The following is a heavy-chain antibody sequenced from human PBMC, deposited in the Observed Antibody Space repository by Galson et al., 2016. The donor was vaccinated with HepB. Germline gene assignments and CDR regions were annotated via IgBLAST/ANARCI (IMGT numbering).Heavy chain of an antibody. D-gene: IGHD3-10*01. CDR2: ISHDGRKK. V-gene: IGHV3-30*18. Sequence: SLRLSCAASGLRFSSYGMHWVRQAPGKGLEWVAVISHDGRKKYYGDSVQGRFTISRDNSKNTLYLQMNSLRAEDTAVYYCAKAKLWFGELLSGDWGQGTLVIVSS. J-gene: IGHJ4*02. CDR3: AKAKLWFGELLSGD. CDR1: GLRFSSYG.